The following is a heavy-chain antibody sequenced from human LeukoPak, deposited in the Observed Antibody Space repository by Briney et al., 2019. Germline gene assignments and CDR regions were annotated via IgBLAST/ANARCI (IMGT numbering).Heavy chain of an antibody. J-gene: IGHJ4*02. D-gene: IGHD5-12*01. Sequence: GGSLRLSCAASGFTVSSNYMSWVRQAPGKGLEWVSAISGSGGSTYYADSVKGRFTISRDNSKNTLYLQMNSLRAEDTAVYYCAKWSKGDGYNPNFDYWGQGTLVTVSS. V-gene: IGHV3-23*01. CDR3: AKWSKGDGYNPNFDY. CDR2: ISGSGGST. CDR1: GFTVSSNY.